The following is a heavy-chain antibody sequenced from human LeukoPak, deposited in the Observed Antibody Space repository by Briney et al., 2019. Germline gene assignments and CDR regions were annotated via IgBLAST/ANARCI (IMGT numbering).Heavy chain of an antibody. J-gene: IGHJ4*02. Sequence: GGTLRLSCAASGFTFSSYTMHWVRQAPGKGLEWVALISRDGGSTYYADSVKGRFTISRDNSKNTLYLQMNSLRAEDTAVYYCARDSKIVLMVYDRFDYWGQGTLVTVSS. CDR1: GFTFSSYT. CDR2: ISRDGGST. CDR3: ARDSKIVLMVYDRFDY. V-gene: IGHV3-NL1*01. D-gene: IGHD2-8*01.